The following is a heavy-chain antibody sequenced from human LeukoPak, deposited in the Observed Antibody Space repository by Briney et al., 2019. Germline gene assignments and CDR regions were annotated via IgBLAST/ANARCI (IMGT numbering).Heavy chain of an antibody. D-gene: IGHD3-16*01. CDR1: GYTFTSYG. J-gene: IGHJ4*02. V-gene: IGHV1-18*01. CDR2: ISAYNGNT. CDR3: ARRGHGGRYPY. Sequence: ASVKLSRNSSGYTFTSYGNSWVRQAPGQGLERMGWISAYNGNTNYAQKLQGRVTMTTDTSTSTAYMELRSLRSDDTAVYYCARRGHGGRYPYWGQGTLITVSS.